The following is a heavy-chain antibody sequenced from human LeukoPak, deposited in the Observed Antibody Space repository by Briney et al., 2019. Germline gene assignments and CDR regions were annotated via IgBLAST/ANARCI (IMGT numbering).Heavy chain of an antibody. Sequence: SVKVSCKASGGTFSSYAISWVRQAPGQGLEWMGRVIPILGIANYAQKFQGRVTITADKSTSTAYMELSSLRSEDTAVYYCARDRSREYQLLYGWFDPWGQGTLVTVSS. CDR2: VIPILGIA. CDR1: GGTFSSYA. J-gene: IGHJ5*02. CDR3: ARDRSREYQLLYGWFDP. D-gene: IGHD2-2*02. V-gene: IGHV1-69*04.